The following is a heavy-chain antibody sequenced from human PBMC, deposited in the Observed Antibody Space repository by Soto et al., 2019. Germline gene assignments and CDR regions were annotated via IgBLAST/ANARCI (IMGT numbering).Heavy chain of an antibody. CDR1: GFTVSTNY. Sequence: GGSLRLSCTVSGFTVSTNYMNWVRQATGKGLEWVSAIGTAGDTYYPGSVKGRFTISRENAKNSLYLQMNSLRAGDTAVYYCARGSRYYDILTGLDYWGQGTLVTVSS. D-gene: IGHD3-9*01. V-gene: IGHV3-13*04. J-gene: IGHJ4*02. CDR2: IGTAGDT. CDR3: ARGSRYYDILTGLDY.